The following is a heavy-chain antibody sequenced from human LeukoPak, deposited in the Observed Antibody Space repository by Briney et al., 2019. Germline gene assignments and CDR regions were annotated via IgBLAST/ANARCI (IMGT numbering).Heavy chain of an antibody. D-gene: IGHD1-26*01. V-gene: IGHV3-33*01. CDR2: IWYDGSKK. CDR3: ARYNSGRPDY. J-gene: IGHJ4*01. CDR1: GFTFSSYG. Sequence: GGSLRLSCAASGFTFSSYGVHWVRQAPGKGLEWVAVIWYDGSKKYYADSVTGRFTVSRDNSKNTLYLQMNSLRAEDTAVYYCARYNSGRPDYWGQGTLVTVSS.